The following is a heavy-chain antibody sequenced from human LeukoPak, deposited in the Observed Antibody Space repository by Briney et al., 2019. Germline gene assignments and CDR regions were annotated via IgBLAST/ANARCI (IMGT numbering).Heavy chain of an antibody. V-gene: IGHV3-23*01. CDR2: ISGSGGST. D-gene: IGHD6-19*01. J-gene: IGHJ4*02. Sequence: GESLRLSCAAPGFTFSSYGMSWVRQAPGKGLEWVSAISGSGGSTYYADSVKGRFTISRDNSKNTLYLQMNSLRAEDTAVYYCAKDSGGFDYWGQGTLVTVSS. CDR1: GFTFSSYG. CDR3: AKDSGGFDY.